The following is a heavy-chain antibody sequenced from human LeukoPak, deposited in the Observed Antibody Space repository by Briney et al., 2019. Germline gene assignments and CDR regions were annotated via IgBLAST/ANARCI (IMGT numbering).Heavy chain of an antibody. D-gene: IGHD3-10*01. CDR3: ARTRGRGPGGHFDS. CDR2: ISTSSST. V-gene: IGHV3-11*01. Sequence: GGSLRLSCAASGFSFSDHYMSWIRQAPGKGLEWVSYISTSSSTSYADSVEGRFTVSRDNAQSSLFLQMNSLRDEGTAMYYCARTRGRGPGGHFDSWGQGTLVTVSS. J-gene: IGHJ4*02. CDR1: GFSFSDHY.